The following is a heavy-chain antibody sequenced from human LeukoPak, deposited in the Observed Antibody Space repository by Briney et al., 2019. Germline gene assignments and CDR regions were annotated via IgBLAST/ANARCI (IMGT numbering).Heavy chain of an antibody. V-gene: IGHV3-23*01. CDR3: AKDARYCSSTSCYFEMYYFDY. CDR2: ISGSGGST. D-gene: IGHD2-2*01. Sequence: GGSLRLSCAASGFTFISYAMSWVRQAPGEGLGWVSAISGSGGSTYYADSVKGRFTISRDNSKSTLYLQMNSLRAEDTAVYYCAKDARYCSSTSCYFEMYYFDYWGQGTLVTVSS. J-gene: IGHJ4*02. CDR1: GFTFISYA.